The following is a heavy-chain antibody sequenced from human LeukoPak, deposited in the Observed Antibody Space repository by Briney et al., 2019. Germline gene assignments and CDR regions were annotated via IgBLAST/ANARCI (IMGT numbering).Heavy chain of an antibody. CDR1: GFTFSGFS. J-gene: IGHJ4*02. D-gene: IGHD2-2*01. V-gene: IGHV3-7*01. CDR2: MNEYGSEI. Sequence: PGGSLRLSCAVSGFTFSGFSMSWVRQAPGKGLEWVAKMNEYGSEIFYVDSVKGRLTISRDNAKNSLYLQMNRLRAEDTAVYYCARPRGCGSSRCNNFDYWGQGTLVTVSS. CDR3: ARPRGCGSSRCNNFDY.